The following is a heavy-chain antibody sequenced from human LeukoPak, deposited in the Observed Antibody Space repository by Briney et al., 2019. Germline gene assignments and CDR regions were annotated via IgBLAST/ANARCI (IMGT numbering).Heavy chain of an antibody. CDR3: AREGAARPGFDY. J-gene: IGHJ4*02. CDR1: GGSISTDH. CDR2: IYISGST. V-gene: IGHV4-4*07. D-gene: IGHD6-6*01. Sequence: SETLSLTCTVSGGSISTDHWNWIRQPAGKGLEWVGRIYISGSTNYNPSVKSRVTVSVDTSNNLFSLNLRSVTAADTAVYYCAREGAARPGFDYWGQGTLVTVSS.